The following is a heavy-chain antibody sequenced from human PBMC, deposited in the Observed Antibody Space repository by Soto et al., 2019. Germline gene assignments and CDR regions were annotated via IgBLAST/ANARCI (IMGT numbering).Heavy chain of an antibody. CDR1: GYTFNTYA. J-gene: IGHJ4*01. Sequence: ASVKVSCKASGYTFNTYAITWVRQAPGQGLEWMGWISGYNSNTNYAQTLQGRGTMTTDTSTSTGYLELRSLRSDDTAVYYCARTVEYDSIPYYYADFWGQGTLVTVSS. CDR2: ISGYNSNT. D-gene: IGHD2-21*01. V-gene: IGHV1-18*01. CDR3: ARTVEYDSIPYYYADF.